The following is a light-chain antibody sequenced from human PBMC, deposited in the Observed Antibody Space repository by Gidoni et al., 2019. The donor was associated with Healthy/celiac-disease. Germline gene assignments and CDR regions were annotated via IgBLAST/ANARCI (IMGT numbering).Light chain of an antibody. J-gene: IGKJ4*01. CDR3: QQYDNLPLT. CDR1: QDISNY. CDR2: DAS. V-gene: IGKV1-33*01. Sequence: DIQMTQSPSSLSASVGDRVTITCQASQDISNYLNWYQQKPGKAPKLLIYDASNLETGVPSRVSGSGSGTDFTFTISCLQPEDIATYYCQQYDNLPLTFGGGTKVEIK.